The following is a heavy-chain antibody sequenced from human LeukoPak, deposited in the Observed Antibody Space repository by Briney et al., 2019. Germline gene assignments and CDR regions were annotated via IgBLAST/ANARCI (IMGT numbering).Heavy chain of an antibody. CDR3: AIRALSGYVY. CDR1: GFTFSSYS. J-gene: IGHJ4*02. Sequence: PGRSLRLSCAASGFTFSSYSMNWVRQAPGKGLEWVSYISGSSSIIYYADSVKGRFAISRDNAKNSLYLQMNSLRHEDTAVYYCAIRALSGYVYWGPGTLVTVSS. V-gene: IGHV3-48*02. CDR2: ISGSSSII. D-gene: IGHD5-12*01.